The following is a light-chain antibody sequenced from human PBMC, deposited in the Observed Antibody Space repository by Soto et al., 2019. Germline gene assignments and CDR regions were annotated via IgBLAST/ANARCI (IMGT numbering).Light chain of an antibody. Sequence: DIQMTQSPSTPSASVGDRVTITCRASQSISSWLAWYQQKPGKAPKLLIYKASSLETGVPSRFSGSGSGEEFTLTISSLQPDDFATYYCQHYNSYGTFGQGTKVDIK. J-gene: IGKJ1*01. V-gene: IGKV1-5*03. CDR3: QHYNSYGT. CDR2: KAS. CDR1: QSISSW.